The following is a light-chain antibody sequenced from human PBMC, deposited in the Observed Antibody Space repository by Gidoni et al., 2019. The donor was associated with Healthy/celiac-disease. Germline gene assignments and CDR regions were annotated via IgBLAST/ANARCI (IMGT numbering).Light chain of an antibody. Sequence: DIVMTQSPDSLAVSLGERATINCKSSQSLLPSSNDKNYLAWYQQKPRQPPKLLIYWASTRESGVPDRFTGSGSGTDFTLTISSLQAEDVAVYYCQQYFITPITFGQGTRLEIK. J-gene: IGKJ5*01. CDR2: WAS. V-gene: IGKV4-1*01. CDR1: QSLLPSSNDKNY. CDR3: QQYFITPIT.